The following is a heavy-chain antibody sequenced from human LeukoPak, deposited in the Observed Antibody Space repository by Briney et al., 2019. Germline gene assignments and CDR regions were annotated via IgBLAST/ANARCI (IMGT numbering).Heavy chain of an antibody. CDR3: ARIVGIASRGYFDY. CDR2: IIPIFGTA. J-gene: IGHJ4*02. CDR1: GGTLSRYA. Sequence: SVKVSCKASGGTLSRYAISWVRQAPGQGPEWMGGIIPIFGTANYAQKFQGRVTITADESTSTAYMELSSLRSEDTAVYYCARIVGIASRGYFDYWGQGTLVTVSS. V-gene: IGHV1-69*13. D-gene: IGHD3-10*01.